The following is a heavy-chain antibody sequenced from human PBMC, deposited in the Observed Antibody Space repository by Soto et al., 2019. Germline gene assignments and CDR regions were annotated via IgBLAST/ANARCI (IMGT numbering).Heavy chain of an antibody. CDR3: ARSPYYYDSSGYYWFIY. D-gene: IGHD3-22*01. V-gene: IGHV4-59*01. CDR1: GGSISSYY. CDR2: IYYSGST. Sequence: WETLSLTCTVSGGSISSYYWSWIRQPPGKGLEWIGYIYYSGSTNYNPSLKSRVTISVDTSKNQFSLKLSSVTAADTAVYYCARSPYYYDSSGYYWFIYWGQGTLVTVSS. J-gene: IGHJ4*02.